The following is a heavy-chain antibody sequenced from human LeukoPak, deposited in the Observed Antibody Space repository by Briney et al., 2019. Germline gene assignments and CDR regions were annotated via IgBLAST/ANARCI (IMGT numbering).Heavy chain of an antibody. CDR2: IYHSGST. CDR1: GVSISSGGSS. D-gene: IGHD6-13*01. Sequence: PSQTLSLTCAVSGVSISSGGSSWRWIRQPPGKGLEWIGYIYHSGSTYYNPSLKSRVTISVDRSKNQFSLKLSSVTAADTAVYYCASSSWYDAFDIWGQGTMVTVSS. CDR3: ASSSWYDAFDI. J-gene: IGHJ3*02. V-gene: IGHV4-30-2*01.